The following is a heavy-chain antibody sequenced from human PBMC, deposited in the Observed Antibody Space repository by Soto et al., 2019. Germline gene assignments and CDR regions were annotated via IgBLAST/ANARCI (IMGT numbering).Heavy chain of an antibody. Sequence: QVQLVQSGDEVKKPGSSVKVSCKASGGTFSSYTISWVRQAPRQGLEWMGRIIPILGIANYAQKFQGRVPFTADKSTSTADMELSILRAEDTVVYYCASEGVVPAAMNDWGQGTLVTVSS. D-gene: IGHD2-2*01. CDR2: IIPILGIA. V-gene: IGHV1-69*02. J-gene: IGHJ4*02. CDR3: ASEGVVPAAMND. CDR1: GGTFSSYT.